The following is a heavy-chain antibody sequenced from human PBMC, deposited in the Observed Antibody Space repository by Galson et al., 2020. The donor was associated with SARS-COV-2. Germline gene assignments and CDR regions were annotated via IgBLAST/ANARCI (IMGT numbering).Heavy chain of an antibody. Sequence: SETLSLTCTVSGGSISSRSYYWGWIRQPPGKGLEWIGTIYYRGSTAYNPSLNSRVTISVDTSKNQFSLMLRSVTAADTAVYYCARRGEVVALVYWGQGTLVTVSS. CDR1: GGSISSRSYY. J-gene: IGHJ4*02. CDR2: IYYRGST. D-gene: IGHD2-15*01. CDR3: ARRGEVVALVY. V-gene: IGHV4-39*01.